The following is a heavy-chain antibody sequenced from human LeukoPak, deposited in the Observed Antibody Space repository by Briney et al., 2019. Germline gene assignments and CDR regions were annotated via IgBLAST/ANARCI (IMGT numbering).Heavy chain of an antibody. J-gene: IGHJ4*02. D-gene: IGHD4-17*01. CDR3: ARDRVALWTVNEFDY. CDR2: MNPNSGDR. Sequence: ASVKVSCKASGYTFSSYDINWVRRATGQGLEWMGWMNPNSGDRGYAQKFQGRVTFTRSTSISTAYMELSSLRSEDTAVYYCARDRVALWTVNEFDYWGQGTLVTVSS. CDR1: GYTFSSYD. V-gene: IGHV1-8*03.